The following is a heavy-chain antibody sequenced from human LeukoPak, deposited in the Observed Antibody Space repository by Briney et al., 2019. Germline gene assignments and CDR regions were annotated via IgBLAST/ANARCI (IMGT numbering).Heavy chain of an antibody. CDR2: IAYDGNKK. J-gene: IGHJ4*02. D-gene: IGHD6-19*01. CDR3: ARVSSGWSGDH. V-gene: IGHV3-30-3*01. CDR1: GFTFSTYS. Sequence: GGSLRLSCAVSGFTFSTYSIPWVRQAPGKGLEWVAIIAYDGNKKYYGDSVKGRFTISRDNSKNTLYLQMNSLRAEDTAVYYCARVSSGWSGDHWGQGTLVTVSS.